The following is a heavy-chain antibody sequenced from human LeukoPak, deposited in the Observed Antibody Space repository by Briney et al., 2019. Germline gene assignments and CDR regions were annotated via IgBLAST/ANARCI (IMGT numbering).Heavy chain of an antibody. CDR3: ARDVYCSGGSCYPTGVDY. J-gene: IGHJ4*02. V-gene: IGHV1-18*01. CDR2: ISAYNGNT. Sequence: GASVKVSCKASGYTFTSYGMSWVRQAPGQGLEWMGWISAYNGNTNYAQKLQGRVTMTTDTSTSTAYMELRSLRSDDTAVYYCARDVYCSGGSCYPTGVDYWGQGTLVTVSS. CDR1: GYTFTSYG. D-gene: IGHD2-15*01.